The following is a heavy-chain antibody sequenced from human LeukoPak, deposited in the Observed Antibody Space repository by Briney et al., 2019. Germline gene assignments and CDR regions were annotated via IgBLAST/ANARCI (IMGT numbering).Heavy chain of an antibody. D-gene: IGHD3-3*01. CDR3: AREDFWKRLDP. V-gene: IGHV4-61*02. CDR2: IYTSGST. CDR1: GGSISSGSYY. Sequence: PSETLSLTCTVSGGSISSGSYYWSWIRQPAGKGLEWIGRIYTSGSTNYNPSLKSRFTISVDTSKNQFSLKLSSVTAADTAVYYWAREDFWKRLDPWGQGTLVTVSS. J-gene: IGHJ5*02.